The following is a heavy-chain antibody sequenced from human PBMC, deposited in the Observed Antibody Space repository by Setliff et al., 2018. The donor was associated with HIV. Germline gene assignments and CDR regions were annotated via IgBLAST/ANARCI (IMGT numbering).Heavy chain of an antibody. Sequence: SVKVSCKASGGSFGNFAVSWVRQAPGQGLEFMGGIIPPFGTGKFAQKFQGRVTFSADEFTRIVYMELNRLRSDDTAVYYCARATTPSSPPDVWGQGTLVTVSS. J-gene: IGHJ4*02. D-gene: IGHD2-15*01. CDR2: IIPPFGTG. V-gene: IGHV1-69*13. CDR1: GGSFGNFA. CDR3: ARATTPSSPPDV.